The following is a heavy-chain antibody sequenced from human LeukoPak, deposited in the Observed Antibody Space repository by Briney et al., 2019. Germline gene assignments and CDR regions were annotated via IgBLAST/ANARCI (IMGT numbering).Heavy chain of an antibody. CDR3: TTGEGRNIPWDY. CDR2: LGSEEGET. V-gene: IGHV1-24*01. D-gene: IGHD2-21*01. Sequence: ASVKVSCKVSGSTVNEVCIHWVRQTPGEGLEWMGSLGSEEGETEYAEKFETRFTMAADYSTDTVYMELDSLRSEDTAIYYCTTGEGRNIPWDYWGQGSLVTVSS. CDR1: GSTVNEVC. J-gene: IGHJ4*02.